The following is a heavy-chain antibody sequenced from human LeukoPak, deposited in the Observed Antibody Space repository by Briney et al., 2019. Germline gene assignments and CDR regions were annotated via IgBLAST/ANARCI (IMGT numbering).Heavy chain of an antibody. CDR3: ARVVRGSRRYFDY. CDR2: ISYDGSNK. V-gene: IGHV3-30-3*01. D-gene: IGHD3-16*01. Sequence: GGSLRLSCAASGFTFSSYAMHWVRQAPGKGLEWVAVISYDGSNKYYADSVKGRFTISRDNSKNTLYLQMNSLRAEDTAVYYCARVVRGSRRYFDYWGQGTLVTVSS. J-gene: IGHJ4*02. CDR1: GFTFSSYA.